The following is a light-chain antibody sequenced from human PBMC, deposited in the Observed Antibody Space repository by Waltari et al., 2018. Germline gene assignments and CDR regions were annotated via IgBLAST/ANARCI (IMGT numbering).Light chain of an antibody. V-gene: IGLV2-14*03. CDR2: DVS. Sequence: QSALTPPASVSGSTGQSITIPCNGTNSYVGGYNYVSWYQQHPGKAPKLMIYDVSNRPSGVSNRFSGSKSGNTASLTISGLQAEDEADYYCSSYTSSSTLVFGGGTKLTVL. CDR1: NSYVGGYNY. CDR3: SSYTSSSTLV. J-gene: IGLJ3*02.